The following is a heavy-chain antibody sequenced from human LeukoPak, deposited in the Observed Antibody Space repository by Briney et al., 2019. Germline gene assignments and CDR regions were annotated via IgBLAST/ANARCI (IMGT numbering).Heavy chain of an antibody. Sequence: PGGSLRLSCAASGFTFSSYGMHWVRQAPGKGLEWVAFIRYDGSNKYYADSVKGRFTISRDNSKNTLYLQMNSLRAEDTAVYYCAKVPLNYDYYDSSGYDYWGQGTLVTVSS. D-gene: IGHD3-22*01. CDR3: AKVPLNYDYYDSSGYDY. CDR1: GFTFSSYG. J-gene: IGHJ4*02. V-gene: IGHV3-30*02. CDR2: IRYDGSNK.